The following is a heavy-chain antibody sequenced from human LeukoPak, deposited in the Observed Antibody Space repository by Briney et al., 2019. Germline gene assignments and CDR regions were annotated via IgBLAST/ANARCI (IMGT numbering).Heavy chain of an antibody. CDR3: ASYSSGYYSYAFDI. D-gene: IGHD3-22*01. CDR2: IYASGNT. CDR1: GGSVSSASYY. J-gene: IGHJ3*02. V-gene: IGHV4-61*01. Sequence: SETLSLTCTVSGGSVSSASYYRTWIRQPPGKGLEWIGYIYASGNTNYNPSLKSRVTISVDTSKNQFSLKLSSVTAADTAVYYCASYSSGYYSYAFDIWGQGTMVTVSS.